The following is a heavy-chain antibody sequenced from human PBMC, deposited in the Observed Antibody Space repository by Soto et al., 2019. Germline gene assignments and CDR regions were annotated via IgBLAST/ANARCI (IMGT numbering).Heavy chain of an antibody. CDR1: GGSISSYY. D-gene: IGHD3-10*01. Sequence: PSESLSLTSTVSGGSISSYYLSWIRQPPGKGLEWIGEIYYSGSTNYNPSLKSRVTISVDTSKDQFSLKLRSVTAADTAVYYCARLRVYASGSQEVDYWGQGTLVTVSS. CDR2: IYYSGST. CDR3: ARLRVYASGSQEVDY. V-gene: IGHV4-59*08. J-gene: IGHJ4*02.